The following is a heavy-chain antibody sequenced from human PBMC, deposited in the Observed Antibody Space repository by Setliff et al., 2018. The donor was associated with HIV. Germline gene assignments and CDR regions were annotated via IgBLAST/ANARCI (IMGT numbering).Heavy chain of an antibody. CDR3: ARGQGVHFWVNDAFDI. Sequence: ASVKVSCKTSGYIFIRYYIFWVRQAPGQGLEWMGNINPHTGVTRYAEKFQGRVTMTRDTSISTIYMELSRLRSDDTAVYYCARGQGVHFWVNDAFDIWGQGTMVTVSS. CDR1: GYIFIRYY. V-gene: IGHV1-2*02. D-gene: IGHD3-10*01. CDR2: INPHTGVT. J-gene: IGHJ3*02.